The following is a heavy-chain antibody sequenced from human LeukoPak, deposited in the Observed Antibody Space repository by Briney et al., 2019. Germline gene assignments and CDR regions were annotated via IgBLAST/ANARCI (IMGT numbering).Heavy chain of an antibody. CDR2: IYTSGST. CDR3: ARGPYSSSWYGFDY. V-gene: IGHV4-61*02. J-gene: IGHJ4*02. D-gene: IGHD6-13*01. Sequence: SETLSLTCTVSGGSISSGSYYWSWIRQPAGKGLEWIGRIYTSGSTNYNPSLKSRVTISVDTSKNQFSLKLSSVTAADTAVYYCARGPYSSSWYGFDYWGQGTLVTVSS. CDR1: GGSISSGSYY.